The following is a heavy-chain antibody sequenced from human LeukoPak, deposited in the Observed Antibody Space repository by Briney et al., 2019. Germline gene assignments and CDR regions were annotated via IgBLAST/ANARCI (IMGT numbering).Heavy chain of an antibody. V-gene: IGHV4-59*08. D-gene: IGHD3-22*01. CDR1: GGSINSYY. Sequence: SETLSLTCAVSGGSINSYYWSWIRQPPGKGLEWIGYIYYTGTTVYNPSLKSRVTISLDASKNQFSLMLSSVTAADTALYYCARHKGYYYDSSGLDAFDIWGQGTMVTVSS. J-gene: IGHJ3*02. CDR2: IYYTGTT. CDR3: ARHKGYYYDSSGLDAFDI.